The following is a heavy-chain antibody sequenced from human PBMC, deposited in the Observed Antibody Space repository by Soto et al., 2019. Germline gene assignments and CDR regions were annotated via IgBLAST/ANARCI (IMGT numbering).Heavy chain of an antibody. Sequence: SETLSLTCSVSGSSVSSGCHYWSWIRQSPGKGLEWIGFIYYSGSTNYNPSLKSRVTISVDTSKHQFTLKVSSVTAADTALYFCARDPLGYSISYFFDQWGQGTLVTVSS. J-gene: IGHJ4*02. CDR1: GSSVSSGCHY. V-gene: IGHV4-61*01. CDR3: ARDPLGYSISYFFDQ. CDR2: IYYSGST. D-gene: IGHD6-6*01.